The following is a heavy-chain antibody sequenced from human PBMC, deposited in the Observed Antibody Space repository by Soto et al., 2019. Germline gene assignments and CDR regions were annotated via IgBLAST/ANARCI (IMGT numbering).Heavy chain of an antibody. J-gene: IGHJ6*02. CDR1: GGSISSYS. V-gene: IGHV4-4*07. CDR2: ISTRGST. D-gene: IGHD2-21*02. Sequence: QVQLQESGPGLVKPSETVSLTCTVSGGSISSYSWSWIRQPAGKGLEWIGHISTRGSTNYNPSLKSRVTISVDTSKNQFSLKLSSVTAADTAVYYCARGRIVVVTAIRAIYYYYGMDVWGQGTTVTVSS. CDR3: ARGRIVVVTAIRAIYYYYGMDV.